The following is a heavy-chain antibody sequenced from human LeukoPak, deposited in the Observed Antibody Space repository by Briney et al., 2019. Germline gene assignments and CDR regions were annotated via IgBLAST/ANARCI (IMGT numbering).Heavy chain of an antibody. CDR2: IHNSGTT. D-gene: IGHD4-17*01. V-gene: IGHV4-59*02. CDR1: GASVSNFF. J-gene: IGHJ4*02. Sequence: SETLSLTCSVSGASVSNFFWSWIRQPPGKALEWIGYIHNSGTTKYNPSLKGRVSMSMDTSKNQFSLNVVSVSSTDTAVYYCARDPAGDYGYWGQETLVTVSS. CDR3: ARDPAGDYGY.